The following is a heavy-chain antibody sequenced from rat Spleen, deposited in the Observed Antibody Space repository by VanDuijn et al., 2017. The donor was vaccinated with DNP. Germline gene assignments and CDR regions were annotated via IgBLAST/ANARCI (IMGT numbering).Heavy chain of an antibody. CDR1: GFSLTDSG. V-gene: IGHV2S12*01. CDR3: DRGDYSY. CDR2: ISSGGSP. J-gene: IGHJ2*01. D-gene: IGHD1-7*01. Sequence: QVQLKESGPGLVQPSQTLSLTCTVSGFSLTDSGVNWVRQPPGQGLEWIAAISSGGSPYYNSALKSRLSINRDTSKSQVSLKMNGLQTEDTATYYCDRGDYSYWGQGVMVTVSS.